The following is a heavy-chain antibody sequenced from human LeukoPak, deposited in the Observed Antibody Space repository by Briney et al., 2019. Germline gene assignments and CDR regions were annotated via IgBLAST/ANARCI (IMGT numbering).Heavy chain of an antibody. CDR1: GFTFKRYH. D-gene: IGHD3-10*01. V-gene: IGHV3-23*01. Sequence: PGGSLRLSCAASGFTFKRYHMSWVRQAPGKGLDWVSSIDGGGTNTYYADPVKGRFTISRDNSKNTLYLQLNSLRAEETAVFYCAKAESHYYGSGSYSFDHWGQGTLVTVSS. CDR2: IDGGGTNT. J-gene: IGHJ4*02. CDR3: AKAESHYYGSGSYSFDH.